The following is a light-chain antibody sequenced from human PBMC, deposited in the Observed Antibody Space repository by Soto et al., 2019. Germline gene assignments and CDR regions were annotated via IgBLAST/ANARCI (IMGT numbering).Light chain of an antibody. V-gene: IGKV1-6*01. CDR1: QDIRNE. CDR3: LQDYNYPRT. J-gene: IGKJ1*01. CDR2: AAS. Sequence: AIQMTQSPSSLSASVGDRVTITCRASQDIRNELAWYQHNPGKAPKLLIYAASYLQGGVPSRFRGAGSGTDFTLTISSLQPEDFATYYRLQDYNYPRTFGQGTKVEIK.